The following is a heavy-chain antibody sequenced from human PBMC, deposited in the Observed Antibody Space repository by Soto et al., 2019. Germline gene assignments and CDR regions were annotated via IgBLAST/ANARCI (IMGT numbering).Heavy chain of an antibody. V-gene: IGHV3-30-3*01. D-gene: IGHD6-19*01. CDR3: ARSVAVAGLDY. Sequence: QVQLVESGGGVGQPGRSRRLSCAASGFTLSSYSMHWVRQAPGKGLEWVGVISYDGNKKYYRDSVKGRFSISRDTSNNTVHLQMNSLRPEDTAVYYCARSVAVAGLDYWGQGSLVTVSS. J-gene: IGHJ4*02. CDR2: ISYDGNKK. CDR1: GFTLSSYS.